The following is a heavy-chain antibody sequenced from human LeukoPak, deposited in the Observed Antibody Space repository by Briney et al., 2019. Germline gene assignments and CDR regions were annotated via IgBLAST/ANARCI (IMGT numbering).Heavy chain of an antibody. D-gene: IGHD2-15*01. J-gene: IGHJ4*02. CDR2: IYYSGST. CDR3: ARRIRGSNFDY. V-gene: IGHV4-59*01. CDR1: GGSISSYY. Sequence: SETLSLTCTVSGGSISSYYWSWIRQPPGKGLEWIGYIYYSGSTNYNPSLKSRVTISVDTSKNQFSLKLSSVTAADTAMYYCARRIRGSNFDYWGQGTLVTVSS.